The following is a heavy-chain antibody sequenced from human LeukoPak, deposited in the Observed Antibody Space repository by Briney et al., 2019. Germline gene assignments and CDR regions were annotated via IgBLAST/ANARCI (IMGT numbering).Heavy chain of an antibody. Sequence: SETLSLTCTVSGGSISSYYWSWLRQPPGKGLEWIGYIYYSWSTNYNPSLKSRVTISVDTSKNQFSLKLSSVTAADTAVYYCARHGPPAYYDILTGYYGVPYYFDYWGQGTLVTVSS. V-gene: IGHV4-59*08. CDR1: GGSISSYY. CDR2: IYYSWST. D-gene: IGHD3-9*01. J-gene: IGHJ4*02. CDR3: ARHGPPAYYDILTGYYGVPYYFDY.